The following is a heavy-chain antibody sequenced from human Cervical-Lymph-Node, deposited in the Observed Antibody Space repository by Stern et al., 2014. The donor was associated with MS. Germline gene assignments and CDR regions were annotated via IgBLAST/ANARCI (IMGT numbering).Heavy chain of an antibody. CDR3: ARDLND. CDR1: GGTFTNAA. V-gene: IGHV1-69*06. J-gene: IGHJ4*02. Sequence: QVQLVQSGPEVKKPGSSLKVSCRASGGTFTNAAINWVRQAPGQGLEWMGGIIPIFGRANYAQKFQGRVTIIADKSANQTLIEPSSLTYEDTAVYYCARDLNDWGQGTQVTVSS. CDR2: IIPIFGRA.